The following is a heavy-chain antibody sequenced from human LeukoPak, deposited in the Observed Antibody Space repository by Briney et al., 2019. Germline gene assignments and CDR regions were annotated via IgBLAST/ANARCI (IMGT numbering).Heavy chain of an antibody. Sequence: SETLSLTCTVSGGSISSRYWSWIRQPPGKGLEWIGYIYYSGDTNYSPSLKSRVTISVDTSKSQFSLKLGSVTAADTAVYYCASWVSHAFDIWGQGTMVAVSS. V-gene: IGHV4-59*11. CDR3: ASWVSHAFDI. CDR1: GGSISSRY. D-gene: IGHD3-16*01. CDR2: IYYSGDT. J-gene: IGHJ3*02.